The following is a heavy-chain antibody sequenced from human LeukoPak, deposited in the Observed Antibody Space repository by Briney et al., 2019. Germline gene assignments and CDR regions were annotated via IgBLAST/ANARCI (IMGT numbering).Heavy chain of an antibody. J-gene: IGHJ4*02. V-gene: IGHV1-2*02. CDR3: ARVRVYSYGYLGY. CDR2: INPNSGGT. D-gene: IGHD5-18*01. CDR1: GYTFTGYY. Sequence: ASVKVSCKASGYTFTGYYMHWVRQAPGQGLEWMGWINPNSGGTNYAQKFQGRGTMTRDTSISTAYMELSRLRSDDTAVYYCARVRVYSYGYLGYWGQGTLVTVSS.